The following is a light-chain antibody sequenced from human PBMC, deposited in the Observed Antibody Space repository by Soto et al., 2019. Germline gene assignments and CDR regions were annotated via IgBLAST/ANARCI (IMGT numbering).Light chain of an antibody. CDR1: QGISNY. Sequence: DIQMTQSPSSLSASVGDRVTITCRASQGISNYLAWYQQKQGEAPKLLIYDASTSQSGVPSRFSGSGSGTDFTLSISNLRPEDVTTYYCQQYSSAPYTFGQGTKLEIK. CDR2: DAS. CDR3: QQYSSAPYT. V-gene: IGKV1-27*01. J-gene: IGKJ2*01.